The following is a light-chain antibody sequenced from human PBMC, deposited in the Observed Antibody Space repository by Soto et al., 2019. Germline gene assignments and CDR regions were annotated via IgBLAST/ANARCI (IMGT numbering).Light chain of an antibody. CDR1: SSDVGGYKY. V-gene: IGLV2-14*01. Sequence: QSALTQPASVSGSPGQSITISCTGTSSDVGGYKYVSWYQQHPDKAPKLIIFEVSNRPSGISSRFSGSKSGNTASLTISGLQAEDEADYYCQSYDSSLSGSRVFGGGTKLTVL. J-gene: IGLJ2*01. CDR3: QSYDSSLSGSRV. CDR2: EVS.